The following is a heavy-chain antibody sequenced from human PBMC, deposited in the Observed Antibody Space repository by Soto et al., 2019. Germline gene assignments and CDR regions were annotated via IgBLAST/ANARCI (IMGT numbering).Heavy chain of an antibody. CDR3: ARVIAARLDAFDI. CDR1: GYTFTGYY. V-gene: IGHV1-2*02. J-gene: IGHJ3*02. D-gene: IGHD6-6*01. CDR2: INPNSGGT. Sequence: QVQLVQSGAEVKKPGASVKVSCKASGYTFTGYYMHWVRQAPGQGLEWMGWINPNSGGTNYAQKVQGRVTMTRDTSISTAYMELSRLRSDDTAVYYCARVIAARLDAFDIWSQGPMVTVSS.